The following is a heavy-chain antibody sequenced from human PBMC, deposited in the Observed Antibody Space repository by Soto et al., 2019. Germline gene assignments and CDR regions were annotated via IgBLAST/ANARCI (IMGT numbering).Heavy chain of an antibody. V-gene: IGHV4-30-4*01. CDR3: ARGHDFWSGYYFDY. D-gene: IGHD3-3*01. Sequence: SETLSLTSTVSGGSMSSGDYYWSWIRQPSGKGLEWIGYIYYSGSTYYNPSLKSRVTISVDTSKNQFSLKLSSVTAADTAVYYCARGHDFWSGYYFDYWGQGTLVTVSS. J-gene: IGHJ4*02. CDR2: IYYSGST. CDR1: GGSMSSGDYY.